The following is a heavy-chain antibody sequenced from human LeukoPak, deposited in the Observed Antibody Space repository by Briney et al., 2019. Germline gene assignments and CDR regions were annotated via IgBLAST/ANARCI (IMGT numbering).Heavy chain of an antibody. V-gene: IGHV4-34*01. CDR2: IYHSGST. J-gene: IGHJ4*02. CDR1: GDSISPYY. Sequence: PSETLSLTCTVSGDSISPYYWSWIRQPPGKGLEWIGEIYHSGSTNYNPSLKSRVTISVDKSKNQFSLKLSSVTAADTAVYYCARAPYCTNGVCYRGVYFDYWGQGTLVTVSS. D-gene: IGHD2-8*01. CDR3: ARAPYCTNGVCYRGVYFDY.